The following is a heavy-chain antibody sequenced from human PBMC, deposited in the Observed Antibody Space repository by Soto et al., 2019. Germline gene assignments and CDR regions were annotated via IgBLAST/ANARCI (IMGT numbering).Heavy chain of an antibody. V-gene: IGHV3-30*18. J-gene: IGHJ6*02. CDR1: GGNFISNC. CDR2: ISYDGSNK. CDR3: AKDSAGTPRETPGDYYYYYGMDV. D-gene: IGHD6-13*01. Sequence: GGSLRLSWAASGGNFISNCMHCVRQDTDKQPEWVAVISYDGSNKYYADSVKGRFTISRDNSKNTLYLQMNSLRAEDTAVYYCAKDSAGTPRETPGDYYYYYGMDVWGQGTTVTVSS.